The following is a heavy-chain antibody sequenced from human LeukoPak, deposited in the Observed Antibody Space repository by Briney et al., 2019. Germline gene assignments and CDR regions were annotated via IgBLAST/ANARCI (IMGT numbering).Heavy chain of an antibody. V-gene: IGHV3-23*01. CDR3: AKDRDFMIKPAYYFDY. D-gene: IGHD3-16*01. Sequence: PGGSLRLSCAASGFTFSSYAMSWVRQAPGKGLEWVSAISGSGGSTYYADSVKGRFTISRDNSKNTLYLQMNSLRAEDTAVYYCAKDRDFMIKPAYYFDYWGQGTLVTVSS. CDR2: ISGSGGST. J-gene: IGHJ4*02. CDR1: GFTFSSYA.